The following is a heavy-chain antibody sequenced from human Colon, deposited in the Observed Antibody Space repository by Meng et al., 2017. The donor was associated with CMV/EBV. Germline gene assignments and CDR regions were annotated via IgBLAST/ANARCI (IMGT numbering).Heavy chain of an antibody. J-gene: IGHJ5*02. Sequence: GSLRLSCTVSDGSVNSDDAFWSWLRQPPGKGLEWIGYIHYSGNTNYNPSLKSRVTMSIETPKNQFSLTLFSVTAADTAVYYCARDVMLPAPFFDPWGQGTLVTVSS. D-gene: IGHD2-2*01. CDR3: ARDVMLPAPFFDP. V-gene: IGHV4-61*08. CDR2: IHYSGNT. CDR1: DGSVNSDDAF.